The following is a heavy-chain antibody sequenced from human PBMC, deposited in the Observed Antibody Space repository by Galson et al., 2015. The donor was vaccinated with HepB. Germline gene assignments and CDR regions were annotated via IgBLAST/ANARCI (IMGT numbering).Heavy chain of an antibody. D-gene: IGHD3-10*01. V-gene: IGHV5-10-1*01. Sequence: QSGAEVKKPGESLRISCKGSGYSFTSYWISWVRQMPGKGLEWMGRIDPSDSYTNYSPSFQGHVTISADKSISTAYLQWSSLKASDTAMYYCARHWFGESESGILEDYWGQGTLVTVSS. CDR2: IDPSDSYT. CDR1: GYSFTSYW. CDR3: ARHWFGESESGILEDY. J-gene: IGHJ4*02.